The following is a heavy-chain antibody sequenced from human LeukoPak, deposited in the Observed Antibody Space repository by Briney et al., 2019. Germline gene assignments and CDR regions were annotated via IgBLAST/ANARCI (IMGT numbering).Heavy chain of an antibody. CDR1: GFTFIDYT. J-gene: IGHJ4*03. CDR2: ASSDGSDK. D-gene: IGHD2-2*01. V-gene: IGHV3-30*04. CDR3: ARAHSASWYAAY. Sequence: GGSLRLSCTTSGFTFIDYTMHWVRQAPGEGPEWVALASSDGSDKQYAAPVKGRFTISRDDSKNTLYLEMNTLKDEDTAVYYCARAHSASWYAAYWGHGTRVTASS.